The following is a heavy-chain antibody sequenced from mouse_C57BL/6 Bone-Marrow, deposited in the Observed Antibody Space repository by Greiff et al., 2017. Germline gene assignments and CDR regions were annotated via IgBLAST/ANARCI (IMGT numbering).Heavy chain of an antibody. CDR2: ISDGGSYT. CDR1: GFTFSSYA. J-gene: IGHJ2*01. D-gene: IGHD1-1*01. CDR3: ARDYGSSYYFDY. Sequence: EVKLVESGGGLVKPGGSLKLSCAASGFTFSSYAMSWVRQTPEKRLEWVATISDGGSYTYYPDNVKGRFTISRDKAKNNLYLQMSHLKSEDTAMYYCARDYGSSYYFDYWGQGTTLTVSS. V-gene: IGHV5-4*03.